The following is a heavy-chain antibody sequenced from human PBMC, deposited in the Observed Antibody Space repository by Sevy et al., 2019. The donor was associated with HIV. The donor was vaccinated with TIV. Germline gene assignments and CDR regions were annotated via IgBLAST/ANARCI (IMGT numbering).Heavy chain of an antibody. CDR2: ISGSGSST. CDR1: GFTFSSSA. V-gene: IGHV3-23*01. CDR3: AKDRYSAHDLWGDRGY. D-gene: IGHD5-12*01. J-gene: IGHJ4*02. Sequence: GGSLRLSCAASGFTFSSSAMTWVRQAPGKGLEWVSSISGSGSSTYYADSVKGRFTISRDNSKNTLYLQMNSLRVEDTAVYYCAKDRYSAHDLWGDRGYWGQGTVVTVSS.